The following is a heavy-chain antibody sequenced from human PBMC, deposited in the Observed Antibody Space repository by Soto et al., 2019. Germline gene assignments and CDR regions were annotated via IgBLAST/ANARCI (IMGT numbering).Heavy chain of an antibody. Sequence: SQTLSLTCAISGDSVSSNSAAWNWIRQSPSRGLEWLGRTYYRSKWYNDYAVSVKSRITINPDTSKNQFSLQLNSVTPEDTAVYYCARGGRFEDTAKVKLFDPWGQGTLVTVSS. J-gene: IGHJ5*02. V-gene: IGHV6-1*01. CDR1: GDSVSSNSAA. CDR3: ARGGRFEDTAKVKLFDP. D-gene: IGHD5-18*01. CDR2: TYYRSKWYN.